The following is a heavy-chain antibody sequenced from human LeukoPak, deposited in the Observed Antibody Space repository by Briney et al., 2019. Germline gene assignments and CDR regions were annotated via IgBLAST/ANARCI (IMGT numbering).Heavy chain of an antibody. V-gene: IGHV3-21*01. D-gene: IGHD2-2*01. J-gene: IGHJ3*02. CDR2: ISSSSSYI. Sequence: GGSLRLSCAASGFTFSDYYMGWVRQAPGKGLEWVSSISSSSSYIYYADSVKGRFTISRDNAKNSLYLQMNSLRAEDTAVYYCAAYCSSTSCHLIWGQGTMVTVSS. CDR1: GFTFSDYY. CDR3: AAYCSSTSCHLI.